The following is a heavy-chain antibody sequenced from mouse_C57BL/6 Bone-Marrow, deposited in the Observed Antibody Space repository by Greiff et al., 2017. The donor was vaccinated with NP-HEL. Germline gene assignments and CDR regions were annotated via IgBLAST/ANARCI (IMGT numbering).Heavy chain of an antibody. Sequence: VQLQQPGAELVKPGASVKLSCKASGYTFTSYWMHWVKQRPGQGLEWIGMIHPNSGSTNYNEKFKSKATLTVDKSSSTAYMQLSSLTSEDSAVYYCARWAYGSSYGYFDVGGTGTTVTVSS. J-gene: IGHJ1*03. D-gene: IGHD1-1*01. CDR3: ARWAYGSSYGYFDV. CDR2: IHPNSGST. V-gene: IGHV1-64*01. CDR1: GYTFTSYW.